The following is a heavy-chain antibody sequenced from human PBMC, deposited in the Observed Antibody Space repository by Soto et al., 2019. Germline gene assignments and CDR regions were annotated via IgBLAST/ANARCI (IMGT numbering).Heavy chain of an antibody. V-gene: IGHV3-74*01. Sequence: EVQLVESGGGLVQPGGSLRLSCAASGFTFRSYWMHWVRQAPGKGLVWVSRINSDGSSTSYADSVKCRFTISRDNAKNTLYLQMNSLRAEDTAVYYCVRTSLVVAAATREDYWGQGTLVTVSS. CDR2: INSDGSST. CDR1: GFTFRSYW. J-gene: IGHJ4*02. CDR3: VRTSLVVAAATREDY. D-gene: IGHD2-15*01.